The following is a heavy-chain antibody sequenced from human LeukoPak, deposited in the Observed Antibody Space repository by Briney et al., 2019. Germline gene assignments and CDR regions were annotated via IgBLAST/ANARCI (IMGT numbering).Heavy chain of an antibody. V-gene: IGHV3-30*04. Sequence: GRSLSPARAASSSSVTSYSIQCVSQDPRSWMGSEAVISYDVNNKFYADSVKGRFTISRHISRNTLYLQMNSLRAEDTALYYCVRGLYHYDSSGYYKYFDYWGQGTLVTVSS. J-gene: IGHJ4*02. D-gene: IGHD3-22*01. CDR1: SSSVTSYS. CDR3: VRGLYHYDSSGYYKYFDY. CDR2: ISYDVNNK.